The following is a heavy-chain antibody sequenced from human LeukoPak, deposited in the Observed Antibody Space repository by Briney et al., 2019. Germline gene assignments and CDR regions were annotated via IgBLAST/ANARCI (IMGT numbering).Heavy chain of an antibody. CDR3: AKVAGYNSFDY. D-gene: IGHD5-24*01. J-gene: IGHJ4*02. V-gene: IGHV3-9*01. CDR1: GFTFDDYA. CDR2: ISWNSGSI. Sequence: GGSLRLSCAACGFTFDDYAMHWVRQAPGKGLEWVSGISWNSGSIGYADSVKGRFTISRDHAKNSLYLQMTSIRAEDTALYYCAKVAGYNSFDYWGQGTLVTVSS.